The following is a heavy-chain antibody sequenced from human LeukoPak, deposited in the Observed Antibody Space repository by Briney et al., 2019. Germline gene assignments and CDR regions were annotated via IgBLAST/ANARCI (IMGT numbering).Heavy chain of an antibody. Sequence: GGSLRLSYAASVFTFDSYAMSWVRQAPGRGLEWVSGISGSAGRTYYAGSVKGRFTISRANSKNTLYLQMNSLRPEDTAVYYCAKDIVSTIKYYYGMDVWGQGTTVTVSS. CDR2: ISGSAGRT. D-gene: IGHD5/OR15-5a*01. CDR3: AKDIVSTIKYYYGMDV. J-gene: IGHJ6*02. V-gene: IGHV3-23*01. CDR1: VFTFDSYA.